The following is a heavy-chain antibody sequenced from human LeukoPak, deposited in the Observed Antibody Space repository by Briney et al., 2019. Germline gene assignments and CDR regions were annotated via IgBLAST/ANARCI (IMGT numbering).Heavy chain of an antibody. D-gene: IGHD3-3*01. J-gene: IGHJ4*02. V-gene: IGHV3-23*01. CDR1: GFTFSSYA. CDR2: ISGSGGST. Sequence: GGSLRLSCAASGFTFSSYAMSWVRQAPGKGLEWVSAISGSGGSTYYADSVKGRFTISRDNAKNSLYLQMNSLRAEDTAVYYCAREMRITIFGVVRIPDGGDYWGQVTLVTVSS. CDR3: AREMRITIFGVVRIPDGGDY.